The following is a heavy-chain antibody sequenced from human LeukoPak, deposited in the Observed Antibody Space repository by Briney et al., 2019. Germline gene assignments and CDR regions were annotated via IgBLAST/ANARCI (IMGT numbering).Heavy chain of an antibody. CDR3: ARSHGGGYCSSTSCYSVVDY. Sequence: ASVKVSCKASGYTFISYAINWVRQAPGQGLEWMGWISAYNGNTNYAQKLQGRVTMTTDTSTSTAYMELRSLRSDDTAVYYCARSHGGGYCSSTSCYSVVDYWGQGTLVTVSS. D-gene: IGHD2-2*02. V-gene: IGHV1-18*01. CDR2: ISAYNGNT. CDR1: GYTFISYA. J-gene: IGHJ4*02.